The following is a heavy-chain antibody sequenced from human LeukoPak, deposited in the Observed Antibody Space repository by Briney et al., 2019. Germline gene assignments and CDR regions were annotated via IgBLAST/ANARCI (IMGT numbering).Heavy chain of an antibody. Sequence: PGGSLRLSCAASGFTFGSYAMSWVRQAPGKGLEWVSTISGTGGTTYYVDSVRGRFTISRDNFKNTLYLQMNTLRAEDTAVYYCARSPHIGGWYYQVDYWGQGTLVTVSS. J-gene: IGHJ4*02. D-gene: IGHD6-19*01. V-gene: IGHV3-23*01. CDR1: GFTFGSYA. CDR3: ARSPHIGGWYYQVDY. CDR2: ISGTGGTT.